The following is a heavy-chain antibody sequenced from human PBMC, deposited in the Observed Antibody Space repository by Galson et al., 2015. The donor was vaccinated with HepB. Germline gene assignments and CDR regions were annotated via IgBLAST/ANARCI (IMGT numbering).Heavy chain of an antibody. CDR2: MSGSGNST. CDR3: AKRGSSTWYEPSFDY. CDR1: GFTFSSYA. V-gene: IGHV3-23*01. Sequence: SLRLSCAASGFTFSSYAMNWVRQAPGKGLEWVSTMSGSGNSTYYADSVKGRFTISRDNSKNTLYLQMNSLRADDTAVYYCAKRGSSTWYEPSFDYWGQGTLVTVSS. J-gene: IGHJ4*02. D-gene: IGHD6-13*01.